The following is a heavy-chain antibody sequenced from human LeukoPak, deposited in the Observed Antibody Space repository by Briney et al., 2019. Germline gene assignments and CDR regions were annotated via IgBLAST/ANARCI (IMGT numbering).Heavy chain of an antibody. CDR1: GFTFNSYW. J-gene: IGHJ4*02. V-gene: IGHV3-74*01. Sequence: RASLRLSCAASGFTFNSYWMHWVRQAPGKGLVWVSRISSDGSTTSYGDSVKGRFTISRDNAENTLYLQMNSLRAEDTAVYYCARARGYYYNSFDYWGQGTLVTVSS. CDR2: ISSDGSTT. D-gene: IGHD3-22*01. CDR3: ARARGYYYNSFDY.